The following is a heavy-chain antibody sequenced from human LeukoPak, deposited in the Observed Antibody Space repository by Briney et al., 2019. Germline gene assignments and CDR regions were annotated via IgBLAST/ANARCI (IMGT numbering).Heavy chain of an antibody. Sequence: SETLSLTYTVSGGSISSYYWSWIRQPPGKGLEWIGYIYYSGSTNYNPSLKSRVTISVDTSKNQFSLKLSSVTAADMAVYYCARAYSSGPPGYWGQGTLVTVSS. J-gene: IGHJ4*02. CDR1: GGSISSYY. V-gene: IGHV4-59*01. D-gene: IGHD6-19*01. CDR2: IYYSGST. CDR3: ARAYSSGPPGY.